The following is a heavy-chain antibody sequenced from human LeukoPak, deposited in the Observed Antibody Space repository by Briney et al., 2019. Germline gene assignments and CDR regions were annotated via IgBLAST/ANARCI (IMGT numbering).Heavy chain of an antibody. V-gene: IGHV6-1*01. CDR1: GDSVSSNSAA. Sequence: SQTLSLTRAISGDSVSSNSAAWNWIRQSPSRGLEWLGRTYYRSKWYNDYAVSVKSRITINPDTSKNQFSLQLNSVTPEDTAVYYCARDPGYSSSSDYYDSSGLFDYWGQGTLVTVSS. J-gene: IGHJ4*02. D-gene: IGHD3-22*01. CDR3: ARDPGYSSSSDYYDSSGLFDY. CDR2: TYYRSKWYN.